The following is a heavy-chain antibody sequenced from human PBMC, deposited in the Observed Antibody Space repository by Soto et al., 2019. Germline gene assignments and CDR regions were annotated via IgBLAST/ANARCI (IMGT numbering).Heavy chain of an antibody. D-gene: IGHD3-16*01. CDR2: IIPIFGTA. J-gene: IGHJ6*02. Sequence: SVKVSCKASVGTFSSYAISWVRQAPGQGLEWMGGIIPIFGTANYAQKFQGRVTITADKSTSTAYMELSSLRSEDTAVYYCARGGGLEKYYYGMDVWGQGTTVTVSS. V-gene: IGHV1-69*06. CDR1: VGTFSSYA. CDR3: ARGGGLEKYYYGMDV.